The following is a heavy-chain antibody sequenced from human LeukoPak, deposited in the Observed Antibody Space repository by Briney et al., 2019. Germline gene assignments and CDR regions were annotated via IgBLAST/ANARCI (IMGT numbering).Heavy chain of an antibody. CDR2: IWYDGSNK. J-gene: IGHJ6*02. Sequence: GGSLRLSCAASGFTFSSYGMHWVRQAPGKGLEWVAVIWYDGSNKYYADSVKGRFTISRDNSKNTLYLQMNSLRAEDTAVYYCARDPVHYYYGMDVWGQGTTVTVSS. CDR3: ARDPVHYYYGMDV. CDR1: GFTFSSYG. D-gene: IGHD6-6*01. V-gene: IGHV3-33*01.